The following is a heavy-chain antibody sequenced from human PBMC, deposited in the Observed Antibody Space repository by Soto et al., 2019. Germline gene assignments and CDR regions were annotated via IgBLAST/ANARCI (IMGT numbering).Heavy chain of an antibody. CDR1: GFTFSSYA. CDR2: ITSNGGST. Sequence: EVQLVESGGDLVQPGGSLRVSCAASGFTFSSYAMHWVRQAPGKGLEYVSAITSNGGSTYYANSVKGRFTISRDNSKKTLYLQMGSLRPEDMAVYDCVRRRDSSGYDYWGQGTLVTVSS. D-gene: IGHD3-22*01. CDR3: VRRRDSSGYDY. J-gene: IGHJ4*02. V-gene: IGHV3-64*01.